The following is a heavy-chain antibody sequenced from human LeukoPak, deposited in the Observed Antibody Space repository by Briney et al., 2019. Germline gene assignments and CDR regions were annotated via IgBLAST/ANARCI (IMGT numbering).Heavy chain of an antibody. J-gene: IGHJ6*02. Sequence: GGSLRLSCAASGFTFSSYGMHWVRQAPGKGLEWVAVIWYDGSNKYYADSVKGRFTISRDNSKNTLYLQMNSLRAEDTAVYYCAREPPYYDFADGAYYYGMDVWGQGTTVTVSS. CDR2: IWYDGSNK. CDR3: AREPPYYDFADGAYYYGMDV. CDR1: GFTFSSYG. D-gene: IGHD3-3*01. V-gene: IGHV3-33*01.